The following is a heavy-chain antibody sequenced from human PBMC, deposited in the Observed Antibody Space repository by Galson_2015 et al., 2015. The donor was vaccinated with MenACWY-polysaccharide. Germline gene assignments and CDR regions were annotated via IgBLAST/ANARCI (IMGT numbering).Heavy chain of an antibody. J-gene: IGHJ4*02. CDR2: IFYSGST. CDR3: ARSPGGHSSGGQIDS. V-gene: IGHV4-59*01. Sequence: ETLSLTCSVSGGSLTAYYWAWIRQPPGKGLEWIGCIFYSGSTKYSPSLNSRVTISVDTSNNQFSLKLSSVTAADTAVYYCARSPGGHSSGGQIDSWGQGSLVTVSS. CDR1: GGSLTAYY. D-gene: IGHD5-18*01.